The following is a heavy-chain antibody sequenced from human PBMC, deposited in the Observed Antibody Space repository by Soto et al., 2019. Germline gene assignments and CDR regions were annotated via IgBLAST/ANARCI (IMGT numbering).Heavy chain of an antibody. Sequence: GSLLLPCSASGFTFSHAWMSWARQAPGKGLEWVGRIKSKADGETKDYGAPVRGRFTISRDDSQDILYLHMNSLRIEDTAVYYCCVIKRRDQYSTSGYWFDPWGPGTLVTVYS. CDR3: CVIKRRDQYSTSGYWFDP. CDR1: GFTFSHAW. V-gene: IGHV3-15*01. D-gene: IGHD4-4*01. CDR2: IKSKADGETK. J-gene: IGHJ5*02.